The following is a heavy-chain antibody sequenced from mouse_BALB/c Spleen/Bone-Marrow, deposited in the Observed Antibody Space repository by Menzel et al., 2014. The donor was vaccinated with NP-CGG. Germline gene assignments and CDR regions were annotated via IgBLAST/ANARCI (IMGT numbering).Heavy chain of an antibody. CDR3: ARWEYYAMDY. V-gene: IGHV14-3*02. Sequence: EVKLVDSGAELVKPGASVKLSCTASGFNIKDTYMHWVKQRPEQGLEWIGRINPANGNTKYDPKLQGKATITADTSSNTAYLQLSSLTSEDTAVYYCARWEYYAMDYWGQGTSVTVSS. J-gene: IGHJ4*01. D-gene: IGHD4-1*01. CDR1: GFNIKDTY. CDR2: INPANGNT.